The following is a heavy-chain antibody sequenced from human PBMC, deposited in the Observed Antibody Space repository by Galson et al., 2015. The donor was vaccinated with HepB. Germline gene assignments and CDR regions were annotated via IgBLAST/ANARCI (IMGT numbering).Heavy chain of an antibody. V-gene: IGHV3-30*03. CDR3: ARDRRRYQETYHHHMDV. Sequence: SLRLSCAASGFTFRTYGMHWVRQAPGKGLECVAIITYDGDKKYYADSVKGRFTISRDNSKNTLYLQIDSPRAEDTAVYYCARDRRRYQETYHHHMDVWGGGTTVTVSS. CDR1: GFTFRTYG. J-gene: IGHJ6*03. D-gene: IGHD2-2*01. CDR2: ITYDGDKK.